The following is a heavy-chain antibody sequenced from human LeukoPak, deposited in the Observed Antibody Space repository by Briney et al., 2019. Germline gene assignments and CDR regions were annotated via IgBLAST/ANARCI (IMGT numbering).Heavy chain of an antibody. CDR3: ARGRYDYVWGSYYNWFDP. D-gene: IGHD3-16*01. Sequence: GASVKVSCKASGYTFTSYDINWVLQATGHGLEWMGWMNPNSGNTGYAQKFQGRVTMTRNTSISTAYMELSSLRSEDTAVYYCARGRYDYVWGSYYNWFDPWGQGTLVTVSS. V-gene: IGHV1-8*01. J-gene: IGHJ5*02. CDR2: MNPNSGNT. CDR1: GYTFTSYD.